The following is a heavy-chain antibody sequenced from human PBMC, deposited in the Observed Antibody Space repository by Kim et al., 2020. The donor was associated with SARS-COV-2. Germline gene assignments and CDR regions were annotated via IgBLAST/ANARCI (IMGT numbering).Heavy chain of an antibody. D-gene: IGHD6-19*01. CDR2: IKEDGSEE. V-gene: IGHV3-7*01. CDR3: VRGSGFLLHY. J-gene: IGHJ4*02. CDR1: GFTISNYW. Sequence: GGSLRLSCVASGFTISNYWMGWVRQAPGKGLEWVAIIKEDGSEEHYVDSVRGRLTISRDNAKNSVFLHMNSLRDDDTAVYYCVRGSGFLLHYWGQGTLVTVSS.